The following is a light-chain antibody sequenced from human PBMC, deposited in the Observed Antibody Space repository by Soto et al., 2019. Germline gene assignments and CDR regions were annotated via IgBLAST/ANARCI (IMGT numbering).Light chain of an antibody. CDR3: QQYNNWLT. J-gene: IGKJ4*01. V-gene: IGKV3-15*01. Sequence: EIVMTQSPATLSVSPGERATLSCRASQSVSSNLAWYQQKPGQAPSLLIYGASTRATGIPARFSGSGSGTEFTLTFSSLQSEDFAVYYCQQYNNWLTFGGGTKVEIK. CDR1: QSVSSN. CDR2: GAS.